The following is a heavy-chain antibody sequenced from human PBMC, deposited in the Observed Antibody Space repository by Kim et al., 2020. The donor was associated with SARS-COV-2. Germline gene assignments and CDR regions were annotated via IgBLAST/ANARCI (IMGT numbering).Heavy chain of an antibody. CDR1: GGSISSSSYY. CDR2: IYYSGST. D-gene: IGHD2-2*01. J-gene: IGHJ4*02. V-gene: IGHV4-39*01. Sequence: SETLSLTCTVSGGSISSSSYYWGWIRQPPGKGLEWIGSIYYSGSTYYNPSLKSRVTISVDTSKNQFSLKLSSVTAADTAVYYCARLCDVVVVPAGSFDYWGQGTLVTVSS. CDR3: ARLCDVVVVPAGSFDY.